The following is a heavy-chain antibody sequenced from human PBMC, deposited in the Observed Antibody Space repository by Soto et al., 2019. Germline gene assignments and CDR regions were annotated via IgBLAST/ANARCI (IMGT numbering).Heavy chain of an antibody. Sequence: SVKVSCKASGGTFSSYASSWVRQAPGQGLEWMGGIIPIFGTANYAQKFQGRVTITADESTSTAYMELSSLRSEDTAVYYCARDRDSSGWYPRNYYYYGMDVWGQGTTVTVSS. V-gene: IGHV1-69*13. CDR3: ARDRDSSGWYPRNYYYYGMDV. D-gene: IGHD6-19*01. CDR1: GGTFSSYA. J-gene: IGHJ6*02. CDR2: IIPIFGTA.